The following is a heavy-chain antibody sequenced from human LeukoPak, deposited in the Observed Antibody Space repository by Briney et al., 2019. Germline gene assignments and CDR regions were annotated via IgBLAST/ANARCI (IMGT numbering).Heavy chain of an antibody. D-gene: IGHD3-22*01. Sequence: ASVKVSCKASGYTFTGYYMHWVRQAPGQGLEWMGWINPNSGSTNYAQKFQGRVTMTRDTSISTAYMELSRLRSDDTAVYYCARSYYYDSSGYYYGYWGQGTLVTVSS. CDR3: ARSYYYDSSGYYYGY. CDR1: GYTFTGYY. V-gene: IGHV1-2*02. J-gene: IGHJ4*02. CDR2: INPNSGST.